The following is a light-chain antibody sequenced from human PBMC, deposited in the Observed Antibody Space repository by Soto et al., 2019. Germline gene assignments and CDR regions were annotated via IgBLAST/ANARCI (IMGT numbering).Light chain of an antibody. CDR1: QSVSSY. CDR3: QQRSNWPPLRA. CDR2: DAS. J-gene: IGKJ1*01. V-gene: IGKV3-11*01. Sequence: EIVMTQSPATLSVSPGERATLSCRASQSVSSYLAWYQQKPGQAPRLLIYDASNRATGIPARFSGSGSGTDFTLTISSLEPEDFAVYYCQQRSNWPPLRAFGQGTKVDIK.